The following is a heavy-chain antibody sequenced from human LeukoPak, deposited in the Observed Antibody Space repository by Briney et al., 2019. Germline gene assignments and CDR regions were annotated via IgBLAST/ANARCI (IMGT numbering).Heavy chain of an antibody. CDR3: ARDPAMGPFDY. CDR1: GFTFSSYS. J-gene: IGHJ4*02. Sequence: GGSLRLSCAASGFTFSSYSMNWVRQAPGKGLEWVSSISSSSSSIYYADSVKGRFTISRDNSKNTLYLQMNSLRAEDTAVYYCARDPAMGPFDYWGQGTLVTVSS. D-gene: IGHD2-2*01. V-gene: IGHV3-21*01. CDR2: ISSSSSSI.